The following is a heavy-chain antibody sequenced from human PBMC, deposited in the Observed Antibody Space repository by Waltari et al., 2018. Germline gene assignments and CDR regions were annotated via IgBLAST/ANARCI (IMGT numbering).Heavy chain of an antibody. CDR3: ASPGLHGGSFRGFDY. D-gene: IGHD2-15*01. CDR2: ISTAGLTI. J-gene: IGHJ4*02. Sequence: DVRLEASGGGLVRPGGSLRLSCSASGFTFKNHEMNWVRRAPGKGLVWIASISTAGLTISGADSGECRFTSSRDKAHDSLFLDMDDMGVEDAAVYYWASPGLHGGSFRGFDYWGRGTLVAVSA. V-gene: IGHV3-48*03. CDR1: GFTFKNHE.